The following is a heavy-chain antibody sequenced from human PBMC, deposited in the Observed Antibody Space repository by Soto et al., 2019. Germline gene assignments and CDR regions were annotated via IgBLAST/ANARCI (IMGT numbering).Heavy chain of an antibody. Sequence: AVKVSCKASGGTFSSYAISWVRQAPGQGLEWMGGIIPIFGTANYAQKFQGRVTITADESTSTAYMELSSLRSEDTAVYYCARDRYYDSSGYYRYNWFDPWGQGTLVTVSS. CDR2: IIPIFGTA. J-gene: IGHJ5*02. V-gene: IGHV1-69*13. CDR3: ARDRYYDSSGYYRYNWFDP. D-gene: IGHD3-22*01. CDR1: GGTFSSYA.